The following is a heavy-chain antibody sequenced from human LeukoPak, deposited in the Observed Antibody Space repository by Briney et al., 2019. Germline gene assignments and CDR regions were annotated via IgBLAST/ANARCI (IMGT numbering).Heavy chain of an antibody. CDR1: GFTFSTYW. Sequence: GGSLRLSCAASGFTFSTYWMHWVRQVPGKGLVWVSRINGDGSNTSYADSVKGRFTISRDNAKNTLNLQMNSLRAEDTAVYYCAKLHQPDYWGQGTLVTVSS. V-gene: IGHV3-74*01. CDR2: INGDGSNT. J-gene: IGHJ4*02. CDR3: AKLHQPDY.